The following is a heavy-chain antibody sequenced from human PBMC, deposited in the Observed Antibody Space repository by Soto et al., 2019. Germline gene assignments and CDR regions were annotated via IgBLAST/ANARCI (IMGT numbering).Heavy chain of an antibody. Sequence: SGPTLVNPTETLTLTCPVSGFSLTNDRMGVSWIRQPPGKALEWLAHIFSNAEKSYSTSLKSRLTISRDTSKSQVVLTMANMDPVDTGTYYCARVGFVTDDFDYWGQGTLVTVSS. D-gene: IGHD3-10*01. V-gene: IGHV2-26*01. CDR2: IFSNAEK. CDR3: ARVGFVTDDFDY. J-gene: IGHJ4*02. CDR1: GFSLTNDRMG.